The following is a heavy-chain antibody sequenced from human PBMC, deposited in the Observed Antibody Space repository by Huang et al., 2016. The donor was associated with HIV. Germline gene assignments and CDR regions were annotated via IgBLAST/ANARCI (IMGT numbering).Heavy chain of an antibody. J-gene: IGHJ4*02. CDR2: ISYEESNK. D-gene: IGHD2-15*01. Sequence: QVQLVESGGGVVQPGRSLRLSCLASGFTFENYAMHWVRQAPGKGLEWVAVISYEESNKSYADSVKGRFTISRDNFKNTFYLEMNSLRVEDTAVYYCATGYCSGGSCPLDYWGQETLVTVYS. CDR3: ATGYCSGGSCPLDY. CDR1: GFTFENYA. V-gene: IGHV3-30-3*01.